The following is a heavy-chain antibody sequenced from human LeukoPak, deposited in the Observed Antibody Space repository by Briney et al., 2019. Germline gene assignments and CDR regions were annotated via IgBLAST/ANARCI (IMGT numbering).Heavy chain of an antibody. D-gene: IGHD3-3*01. V-gene: IGHV1-69*05. J-gene: IGHJ6*03. Sequence: SVKVSCNASGGTFSSYAISWLRQAPGQGLEWMGGIIPIFGTANYAQKFQGRVTITTDESTSTAYMELSSLRSEDTAVYYCARVVTPRDYDFYYMDVWGKGTTVTVSS. CDR1: GGTFSSYA. CDR3: ARVVTPRDYDFYYMDV. CDR2: IIPIFGTA.